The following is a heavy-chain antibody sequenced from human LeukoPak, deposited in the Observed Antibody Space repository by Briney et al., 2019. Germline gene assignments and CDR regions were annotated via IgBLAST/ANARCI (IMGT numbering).Heavy chain of an antibody. CDR1: GFTFSNYA. CDR3: AKGGDSGSGSTRARFFNC. D-gene: IGHD3-10*01. Sequence: GGSLRLSCAASGFTFSNYAMSWVRQAPGKGLEWVSASGSGGSLYYADSVKGRFTISRDKSKDTLYLQMNSLRAEDTALYYCAKGGDSGSGSTRARFFNCWGQGTLVTVSS. V-gene: IGHV3-23*01. CDR2: SGSGGSL. J-gene: IGHJ4*02.